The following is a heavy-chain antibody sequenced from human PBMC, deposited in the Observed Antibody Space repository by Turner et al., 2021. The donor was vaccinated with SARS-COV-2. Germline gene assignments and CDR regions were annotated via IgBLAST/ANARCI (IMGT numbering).Heavy chain of an antibody. CDR1: GFTFSTYS. D-gene: IGHD3-3*01. CDR2: ISIIMIDL. Sequence: EVQMVESGGGLVKPGGTLSLSCADSGFTFSTYSMKWVRQVPGKVHEWVSTISIIMIDLYYADSVNGRFTISIHNAKNSLYLQMNILRAEDTAVYSFAREDDFWICYHHYVMYVWGQGTTVTVSS. J-gene: IGHJ6*02. CDR3: AREDDFWICYHHYVMYV. V-gene: IGHV3-21*01.